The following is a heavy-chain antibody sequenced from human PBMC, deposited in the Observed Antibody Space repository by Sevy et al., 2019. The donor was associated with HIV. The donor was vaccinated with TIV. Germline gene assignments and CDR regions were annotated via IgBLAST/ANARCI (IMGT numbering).Heavy chain of an antibody. V-gene: IGHV3-7*01. J-gene: IGHJ1*01. CDR1: GFTFSSYW. CDR3: ARDNYYDSSTGYMGVFQH. D-gene: IGHD3-22*01. Sequence: GGSLRLSCAASGFTFSSYWMSWVRQAPGKGLEWVATMKEDGSERNYVDSVKGRFTISRDNSKNTLYVQMNSLRTEDTAVYYCARDNYYDSSTGYMGVFQHWGQGTLVTVSS. CDR2: MKEDGSER.